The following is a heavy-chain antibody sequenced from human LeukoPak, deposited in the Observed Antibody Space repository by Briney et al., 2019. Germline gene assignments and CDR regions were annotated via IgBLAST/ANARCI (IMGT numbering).Heavy chain of an antibody. D-gene: IGHD6-19*01. CDR3: ARDRQIAVAGTGVYFDY. V-gene: IGHV1-8*01. CDR2: MNPNSGNT. J-gene: IGHJ4*02. Sequence: ASVKVSCKASGYTFTSYDINWVRQATGQGLEWMGWMNPNSGNTGYAQKFQGRVTITADKSTSTAYMELSSLRSEDTAVYYCARDRQIAVAGTGVYFDYRGQGTLVTVSS. CDR1: GYTFTSYD.